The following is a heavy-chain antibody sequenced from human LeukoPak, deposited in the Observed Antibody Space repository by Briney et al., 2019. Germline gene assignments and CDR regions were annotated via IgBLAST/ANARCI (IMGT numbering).Heavy chain of an antibody. CDR2: INHSGST. CDR1: GGSFSGYY. V-gene: IGHV4-34*01. Sequence: SETLSLTCAVYGGSFSGYYWSWIRQPPGKGLEWIGEINHSGSTNYNPSLKSRVTISVDTSKNQFSLKLSSVTAADTAVYYCARGRAGRIFGVVRYYYYGMDVWGQGTTVTVSS. J-gene: IGHJ6*02. CDR3: ARGRAGRIFGVVRYYYYGMDV. D-gene: IGHD3-3*02.